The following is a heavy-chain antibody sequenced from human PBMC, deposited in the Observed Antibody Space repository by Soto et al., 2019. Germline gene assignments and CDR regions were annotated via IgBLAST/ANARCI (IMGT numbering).Heavy chain of an antibody. D-gene: IGHD1-1*01. CDR3: AKDRTGMPF. CDR1: GISFSRSA. CDR2: ISGSGIST. J-gene: IGHJ4*02. Sequence: EVQLLESGGGLVQPGGSLRLSCAASGISFSRSAMTWVRQAPGEGLEWVSSISGSGISTYYADSVKGRFTISRDNSKNTLYLQMNCLRVDDTAVYYCAKDRTGMPFWGQGTLVTVSS. V-gene: IGHV3-23*01.